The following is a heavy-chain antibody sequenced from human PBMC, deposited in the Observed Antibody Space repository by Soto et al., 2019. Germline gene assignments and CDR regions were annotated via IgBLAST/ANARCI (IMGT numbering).Heavy chain of an antibody. J-gene: IGHJ4*02. CDR3: AHVSRKWLQFDY. CDR2: IYWDDDK. D-gene: IGHD5-12*01. CDR1: GFSLSTSGVG. Sequence: QITLKESGHTLVKPTQTLTLTCTFSGFSLSTSGVGVGWIRQPPGKALEWLALIYWDDDKRYSPSLKSRLTITKDTSKNQVVLTMTNMDPVDTATYYCAHVSRKWLQFDYWGQGTLVTVSS. V-gene: IGHV2-5*02.